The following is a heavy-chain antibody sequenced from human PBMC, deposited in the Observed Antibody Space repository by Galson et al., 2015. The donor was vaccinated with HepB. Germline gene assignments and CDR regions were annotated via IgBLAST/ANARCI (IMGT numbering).Heavy chain of an antibody. CDR2: ITWDGGST. V-gene: IGHV3-43D*04. D-gene: IGHD1-26*01. CDR1: GFTFGDYA. CDR3: AKDTRGSYPGLIDS. J-gene: IGHJ4*02. Sequence: SLRLSCAASGFTFGDYAMHWVRQAPGKGLEWVSLITWDGGSTYYGDSVKGRFTISRDNSKNSLYLQMNSLRSEDSALYYCAKDTRGSYPGLIDSWGQGTLVIVSS.